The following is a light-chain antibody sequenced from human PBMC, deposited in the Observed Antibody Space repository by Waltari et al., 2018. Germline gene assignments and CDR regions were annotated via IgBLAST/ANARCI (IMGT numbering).Light chain of an antibody. J-gene: IGLJ2*01. V-gene: IGLV3-25*03. CDR3: QSADKSGAYEV. CDR1: ALPNQY. Sequence: SYELTQPPSISVSPGQTATIPCPGDALPNQYAYWYRQKAGQAPLLLIYKDNERPSGISDRFSGSTSGTTATLTISAIQAEDEADYYCQSADKSGAYEVFGGGTRVSVL. CDR2: KDN.